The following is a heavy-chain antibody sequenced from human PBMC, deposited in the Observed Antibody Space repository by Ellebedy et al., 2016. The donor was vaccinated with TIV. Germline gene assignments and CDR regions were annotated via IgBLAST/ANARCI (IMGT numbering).Heavy chain of an antibody. D-gene: IGHD1-26*01. CDR2: IAYDAAHI. V-gene: IGHV3-30-3*01. Sequence: GESLKISXEASGFTFRRFAMHWVRQAPGKGLEWMTVIAYDAAHIYYAESVKGRFTISRDNSKNTLYLEMSSLRVDDTAIYYCVRENSGRTGLPWFDPWGQGTRVTVSS. CDR3: VRENSGRTGLPWFDP. J-gene: IGHJ5*02. CDR1: GFTFRRFA.